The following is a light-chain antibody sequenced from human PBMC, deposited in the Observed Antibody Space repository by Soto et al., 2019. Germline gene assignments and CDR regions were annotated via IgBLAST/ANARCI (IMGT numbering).Light chain of an antibody. J-gene: IGKJ1*01. CDR1: QSISSW. CDR3: QQYNSYPWT. CDR2: KAS. V-gene: IGKV1-5*03. Sequence: IQRTQSPSTLSASVGDRVTITCRASQSISSWLAWYQQKPGKAPKLLIYKASSLESGVPSRFSGSGSGTEFTLTISSLQPDDFATYYCQQYNSYPWTFGQGTKVEIK.